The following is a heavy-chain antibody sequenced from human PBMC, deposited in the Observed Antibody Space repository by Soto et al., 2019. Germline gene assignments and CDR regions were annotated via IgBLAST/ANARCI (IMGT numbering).Heavy chain of an antibody. CDR1: GDSTSRGGYY. V-gene: IGHV4-31*03. J-gene: IGHJ3*02. CDR3: ARGAADYGDAFDI. D-gene: IGHD4-17*01. Sequence: QVRLQESGPGLVKLSQTLSLTCRVSGDSTSRGGYYWSWIRQHPGKGLEWIGYIYWSGNTYFNPSLKSRVSISLGTSSNQFYLNLTSVTAADTAVYYCARGAADYGDAFDIWGQGTTVTVSS. CDR2: IYWSGNT.